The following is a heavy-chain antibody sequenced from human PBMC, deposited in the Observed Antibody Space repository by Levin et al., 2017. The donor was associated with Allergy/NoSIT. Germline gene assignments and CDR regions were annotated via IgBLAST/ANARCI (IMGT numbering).Heavy chain of an antibody. CDR2: IDHTGST. Sequence: SETLSLTCAVYGESFSGYYWSWIRQLPGKGLEWIGEIDHTGSTSYIPSLKSRTTISVDTSKNQFSLRLTSVTAADTAVYSCARGHYCSSTRCCRGLQYWGHGNLVTVSS. CDR3: ARGHYCSSTRCCRGLQY. V-gene: IGHV4-34*01. D-gene: IGHD2-2*01. J-gene: IGHJ1*01. CDR1: GESFSGYY.